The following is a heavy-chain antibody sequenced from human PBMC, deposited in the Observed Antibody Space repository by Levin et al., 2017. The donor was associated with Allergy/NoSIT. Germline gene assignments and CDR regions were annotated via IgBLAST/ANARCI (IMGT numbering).Heavy chain of an antibody. V-gene: IGHV4-34*01. J-gene: IGHJ4*02. Sequence: SETLSLTCAVYGGSFSGYYWSWIRQPPGKGLEWIGEINHSGSTNYNPSLKSRVTISVDTSKNQFSLKLSSVTAADTAVYYCARDACSGGSCYGGGVFDYWGQGTLVTVSS. CDR1: GGSFSGYY. CDR3: ARDACSGGSCYGGGVFDY. D-gene: IGHD2-15*01. CDR2: INHSGST.